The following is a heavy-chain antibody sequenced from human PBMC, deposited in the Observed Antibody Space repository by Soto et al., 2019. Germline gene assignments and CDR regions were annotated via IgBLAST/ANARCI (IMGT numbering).Heavy chain of an antibody. J-gene: IGHJ4*02. Sequence: QVQLVESGGGVVQPGRSLRLSCAASGFTFSSYGMHWVRQAPGKGLEWVAVISYDGSNKYYADSVKGRFTISRDNSKNTLYLQMNSLRAEDTAVYYCAKDRRAYSSRRFPRFDYWGQGTLVTVSS. CDR1: GFTFSSYG. CDR3: AKDRRAYSSRRFPRFDY. D-gene: IGHD6-13*01. CDR2: ISYDGSNK. V-gene: IGHV3-30*18.